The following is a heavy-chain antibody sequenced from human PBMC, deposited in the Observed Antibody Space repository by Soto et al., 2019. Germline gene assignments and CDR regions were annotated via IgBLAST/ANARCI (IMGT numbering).Heavy chain of an antibody. CDR1: GYSFTSYW. D-gene: IGHD6-13*01. CDR2: IYPGDSDT. CDR3: ARREAAAPYYYYGMDV. V-gene: IGHV5-51*01. J-gene: IGHJ6*02. Sequence: GESLKISCKGSGYSFTSYWIGWVRQMPGKGLEWMGIIYPGDSDTRYSPSFQGQVTISADKSISTAYLQWSSLKASDTAMYYWARREAAAPYYYYGMDVWGQGTTVTVSS.